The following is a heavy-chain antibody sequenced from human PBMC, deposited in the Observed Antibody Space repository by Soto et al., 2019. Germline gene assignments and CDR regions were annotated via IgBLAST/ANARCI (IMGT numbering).Heavy chain of an antibody. V-gene: IGHV3-23*01. CDR1: GFTFSHYA. CDR3: TREASSWGFAFDL. Sequence: VQLLESGGGLVQPGGSLRLSCAASGFTFSHYAMSWVRQAPGKGLQWVSTIFGSGAPTHYADSVKGRFGISRDNSNNMLFLEMNSLKDEDTAVYYCTREASSWGFAFDLWGQGKRVAVSS. J-gene: IGHJ3*01. CDR2: IFGSGAPT. D-gene: IGHD3-16*01.